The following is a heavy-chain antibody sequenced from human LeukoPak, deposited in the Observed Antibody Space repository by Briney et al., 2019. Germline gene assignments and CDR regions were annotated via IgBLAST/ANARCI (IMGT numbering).Heavy chain of an antibody. D-gene: IGHD2-15*01. CDR2: INAGNGNT. J-gene: IGHJ6*02. CDR1: GGTFSSYA. CDR3: ARDATAGMVFISGGAYGMDV. V-gene: IGHV1-3*01. Sequence: PWASVKVSCKASGGTFSSYAISWVRQAPGQRLEWMGWINAGNGNTKYSQKFQGRVTITRDTSASTAYMELSSLRSEDTAVYYCARDATAGMVFISGGAYGMDVWGQGTTVTVSS.